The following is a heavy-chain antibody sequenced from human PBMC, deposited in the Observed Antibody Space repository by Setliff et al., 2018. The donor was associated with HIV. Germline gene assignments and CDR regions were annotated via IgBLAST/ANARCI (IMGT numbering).Heavy chain of an antibody. Sequence: SETLSLTCTVYGGSFSGYYWSWIRQPPGKGLEWIGEINHGGSTDSNPSLKSRVTISVDTSKNQFSLNLTSVTAADTAVYYCARVASYDFWSGYLHYFDYWGQGTPVTVSS. J-gene: IGHJ4*02. CDR1: GGSFSGYY. V-gene: IGHV4-34*01. D-gene: IGHD3-3*01. CDR3: ARVASYDFWSGYLHYFDY. CDR2: INHGGST.